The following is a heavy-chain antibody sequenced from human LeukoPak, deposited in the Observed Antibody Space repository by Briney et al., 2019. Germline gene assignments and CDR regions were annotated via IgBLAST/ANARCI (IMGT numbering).Heavy chain of an antibody. J-gene: IGHJ5*02. V-gene: IGHV1-2*02. D-gene: IGHD2-2*01. Sequence: ASVKVSCKASGYTFTGYYMHWVRQAPGQGLEWMGWINPNSGGTNYAQKFQGRVTMTRDTSISTAYMELSRLRSDDTAVYYCARVAVVVPAAIGWFDPWGQGTLVTVSS. CDR2: INPNSGGT. CDR3: ARVAVVVPAAIGWFDP. CDR1: GYTFTGYY.